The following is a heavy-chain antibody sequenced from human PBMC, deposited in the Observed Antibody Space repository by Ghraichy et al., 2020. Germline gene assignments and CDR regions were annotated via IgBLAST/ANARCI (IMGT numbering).Heavy chain of an antibody. J-gene: IGHJ4*02. CDR3: ARGDFWTGYFGY. V-gene: IGHV4-4*07. CDR2: LYASGMP. D-gene: IGHD3/OR15-3a*01. Sequence: ETLSLTCTVDGASISRNYWSWIRQAAGKGLEWIGRLYASGMPNYNPSLKSRVTMSIDTSKNQFSLKLSSVTAADTAVYYCARGDFWTGYFGYWGQGILVTVSS. CDR1: GASISRNY.